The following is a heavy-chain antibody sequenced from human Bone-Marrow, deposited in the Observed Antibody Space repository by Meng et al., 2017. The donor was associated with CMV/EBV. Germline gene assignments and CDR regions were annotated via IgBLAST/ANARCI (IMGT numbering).Heavy chain of an antibody. J-gene: IGHJ6*02. V-gene: IGHV5-51*01. CDR3: ASGGHYDFWSGSYSNYYGMDV. CDR1: GYSFTSYW. D-gene: IGHD3-3*01. CDR2: IYPGDSAT. Sequence: GESLKISCKGSGYSFTSYWIGWVRQMPGKGLEWMGIIYPGDSATRYSPSFQGQVTISADKSISTAYLQWSSLKASDTAMYYCASGGHYDFWSGSYSNYYGMDVWGQGTTVTFSS.